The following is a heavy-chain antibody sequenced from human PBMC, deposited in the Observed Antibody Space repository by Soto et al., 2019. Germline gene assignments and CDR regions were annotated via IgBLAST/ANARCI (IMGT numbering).Heavy chain of an antibody. V-gene: IGHV4-34*01. J-gene: IGHJ5*02. CDR2: INHSGST. Sequence: QVQLQQWGAGLLKPSETLSLTCAVYGGSFSGYYWSWIRQPPGKGLEWIGEINHSGSTNYNPSLKSRVTISVDTSKNQFSLKLSSVTAADTAVYYCARGYRQQLVGNQYNWFDPWGQGTLVTVSS. D-gene: IGHD6-13*01. CDR1: GGSFSGYY. CDR3: ARGYRQQLVGNQYNWFDP.